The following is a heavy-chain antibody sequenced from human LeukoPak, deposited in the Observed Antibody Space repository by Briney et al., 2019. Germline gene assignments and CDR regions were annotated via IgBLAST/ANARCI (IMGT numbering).Heavy chain of an antibody. CDR1: GFTFSSYG. Sequence: GGSLRLSCAASGFTFSSYGMHWVRQAPGKGLEWVAFIQYDGSNKYYADSVKGRFTISRDNSKSTLYLQMNNLRPEDTAVYYCAKDREVFFRLVGADWGQGTLVTVST. D-gene: IGHD1-26*01. J-gene: IGHJ4*02. CDR2: IQYDGSNK. CDR3: AKDREVFFRLVGAD. V-gene: IGHV3-30*02.